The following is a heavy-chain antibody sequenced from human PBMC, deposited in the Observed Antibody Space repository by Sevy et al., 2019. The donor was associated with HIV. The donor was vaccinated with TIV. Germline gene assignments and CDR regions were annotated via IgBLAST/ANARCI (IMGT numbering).Heavy chain of an antibody. CDR3: ARARITGTSDAFDI. CDR1: GGSISSYY. D-gene: IGHD1-20*01. J-gene: IGHJ3*02. V-gene: IGHV4-59*01. CDR2: IYYSGST. Sequence: SETLSLTCTVSGGSISSYYWSWIRQPPGKGLEWIGYIYYSGSTNYNPSLKSRVTISVDTSKNQFSLKLSSVTAADTAVYYCARARITGTSDAFDIWGQGTMVTVSS.